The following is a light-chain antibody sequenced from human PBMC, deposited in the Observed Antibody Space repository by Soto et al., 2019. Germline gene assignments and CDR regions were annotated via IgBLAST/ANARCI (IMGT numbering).Light chain of an antibody. V-gene: IGKV1-5*03. CDR3: QQYNSYRA. J-gene: IGKJ1*01. CDR2: KAS. CDR1: QSISNW. Sequence: DIQMTQSPSTLSASVGDRVTITCRASQSISNWLAWHQQKPGKAPKLLIYKASNLESGVPSRFSGSGSGTEFTLNISSLQPDDFATYYCQQYNSYRAFGQGTKVEIK.